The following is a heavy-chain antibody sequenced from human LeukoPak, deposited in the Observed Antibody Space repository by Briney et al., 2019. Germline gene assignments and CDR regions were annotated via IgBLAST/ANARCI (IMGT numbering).Heavy chain of an antibody. J-gene: IGHJ4*02. Sequence: KASETLSLTCAVYGGSFSGYYWSWIRQPPGKGLEWIGEINHSGSTNYNPSLKSRVTISVDTSKNQFSLKLSSVTAADTAVYYCAMGELSFYYFDYWGQGTLVTVSS. V-gene: IGHV4-34*01. CDR2: INHSGST. CDR1: GGSFSGYY. D-gene: IGHD3-16*02. CDR3: AMGELSFYYFDY.